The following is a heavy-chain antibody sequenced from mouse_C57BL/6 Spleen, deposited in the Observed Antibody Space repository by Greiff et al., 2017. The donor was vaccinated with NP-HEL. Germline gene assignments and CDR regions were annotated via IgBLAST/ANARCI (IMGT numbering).Heavy chain of an antibody. CDR2: INPNNGGT. Sequence: EVQLQQSGPELVKPGASVKISCKASGYTFTDYYMNWVKQSHGKSLEWIGDINPNNGGTSYNQKLKGKATLTVDKSSSTAYMELRSLTSEDSAVYYCARYALWLRYAMDYWGQGPSVTVSS. J-gene: IGHJ4*01. CDR3: ARYALWLRYAMDY. V-gene: IGHV1-26*01. CDR1: GYTFTDYY. D-gene: IGHD2-2*01.